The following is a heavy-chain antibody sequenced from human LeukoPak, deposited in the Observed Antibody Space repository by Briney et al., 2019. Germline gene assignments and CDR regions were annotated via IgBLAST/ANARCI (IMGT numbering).Heavy chain of an antibody. CDR2: ISDDSSFT. Sequence: GGSLRLSCVASGLSFRSYAMNWVRQAPGKGLECISTISDDSSFTYYADSVKGRSAISRDDSKNTLYLQMNNLKVEDTAVYYCAKGRCSGVGCDSFHSWGQGALVTVSS. D-gene: IGHD2-15*01. J-gene: IGHJ4*02. CDR3: AKGRCSGVGCDSFHS. V-gene: IGHV3-23*01. CDR1: GLSFRSYA.